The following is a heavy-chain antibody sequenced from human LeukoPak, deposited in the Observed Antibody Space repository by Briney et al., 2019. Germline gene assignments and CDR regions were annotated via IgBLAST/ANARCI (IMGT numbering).Heavy chain of an antibody. CDR2: INSDGDST. D-gene: IGHD6-19*01. V-gene: IGHV3-74*01. Sequence: PGGSLRLSCAASGLTFSSCWMHWVRQVPGKGLVWVSRINSDGDSTTYADSVKGRFTISRDNAKNTLYLQMNSLRAEDTAVYYCVRAAAISVAGTSLLRYWGQGTLVTVSS. J-gene: IGHJ4*02. CDR1: GLTFSSCW. CDR3: VRAAAISVAGTSLLRY.